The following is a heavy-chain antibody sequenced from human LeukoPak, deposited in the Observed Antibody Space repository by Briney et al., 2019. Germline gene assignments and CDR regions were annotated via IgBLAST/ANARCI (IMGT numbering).Heavy chain of an antibody. Sequence: GASVKVSCKVSGYTLTELSMHWVRQAPGKGLEWMGGFDPEDGETIYAQKFQGRVTMTEDTSTDTAYMELSSLRSEDTAVYYCATGHRRHYDILTGIYYYYGMDVWGQGTTVTVSS. CDR3: ATGHRRHYDILTGIYYYYGMDV. CDR2: FDPEDGET. V-gene: IGHV1-24*01. D-gene: IGHD3-9*01. J-gene: IGHJ6*02. CDR1: GYTLTELS.